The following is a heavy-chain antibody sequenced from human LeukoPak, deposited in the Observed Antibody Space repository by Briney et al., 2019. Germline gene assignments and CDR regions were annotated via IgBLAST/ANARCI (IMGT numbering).Heavy chain of an antibody. CDR3: ARVKVVAGYYYYYMDV. V-gene: IGHV3-53*01. D-gene: IGHD6-19*01. J-gene: IGHJ6*03. CDR1: GFTVSSNY. Sequence: PGGSLRLSCAASGFTVSSNYMSWVRQPPGKGLEWVSLLYSDGTTYYADSVKGRFTISRDNTKNTLYLQMNSLRAEDTAVYYCARVKVVAGYYYYYMDVWGKGTTVTISS. CDR2: LYSDGTT.